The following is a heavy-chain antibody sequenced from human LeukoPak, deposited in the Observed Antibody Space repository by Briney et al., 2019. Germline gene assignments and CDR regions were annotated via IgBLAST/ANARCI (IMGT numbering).Heavy chain of an antibody. CDR2: FSNSGGTT. CDR1: GFTFSSYV. V-gene: IGHV3-23*01. CDR3: ARVSDSSGYVDY. Sequence: PGGSLRLSCAASGFTFSSYVMSWVRQAPGKGLEWVSAFSNSGGTTYYADSVKGRFTISRDNSKNTLYLQMNSLRAEDTAVYYCARVSDSSGYVDYWGQGTLVTVSS. D-gene: IGHD6-19*01. J-gene: IGHJ4*02.